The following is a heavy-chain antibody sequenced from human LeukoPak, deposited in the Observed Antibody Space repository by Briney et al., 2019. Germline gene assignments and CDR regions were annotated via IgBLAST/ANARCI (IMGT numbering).Heavy chain of an antibody. CDR3: SRELVAATKFAHRGMDA. CDR2: IHSDGGVT. V-gene: IGHV3-74*01. D-gene: IGHD1-26*01. Sequence: VESGGGLVHPGGSLRLSCAASGFAFDYYWMNWVRQAPGNRLVWVSRIHSDGGVTRYADSVKGRFTISRDNAKNTLYLQMNDLTVEDTGVYYCSRELVAATKFAHRGMDAWGQGTTVTVSS. CDR1: GFAFDYYW. J-gene: IGHJ6*02.